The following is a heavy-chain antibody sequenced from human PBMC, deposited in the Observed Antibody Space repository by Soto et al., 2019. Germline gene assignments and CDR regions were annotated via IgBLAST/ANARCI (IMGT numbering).Heavy chain of an antibody. CDR2: ISYDGSNK. J-gene: IGHJ6*02. V-gene: IGHV3-30-3*01. CDR1: GFTFSSYA. Sequence: PGGSLRLSCAASGFTFSSYAMHWVRQAPGKGLEWVAVISYDGSNKYYADSVKGRFTISRDNSKNTLYLQMNSLRAEDTAVYYCARVQAALQGFDGYYYGMDVWGQGTTVTVSS. CDR3: ARVQAALQGFDGYYYGMDV. D-gene: IGHD3-9*01.